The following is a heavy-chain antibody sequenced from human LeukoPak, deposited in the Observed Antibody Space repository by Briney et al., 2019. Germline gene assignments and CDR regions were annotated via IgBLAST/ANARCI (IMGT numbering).Heavy chain of an antibody. CDR2: IYYSGTT. J-gene: IGHJ3*02. Sequence: SETLTLTCTVSAGCMRSHHWSWIRQPPGKGLEWMGLIYYSGTTRYKPSLQSRVTISADTSKNQFSLKLTSVTAADTAVYYCARLLDNDSSGDPDTFDMWGQGTMVTVSS. CDR1: AGCMRSHH. V-gene: IGHV4-59*11. CDR3: ARLLDNDSSGDPDTFDM. D-gene: IGHD3-22*01.